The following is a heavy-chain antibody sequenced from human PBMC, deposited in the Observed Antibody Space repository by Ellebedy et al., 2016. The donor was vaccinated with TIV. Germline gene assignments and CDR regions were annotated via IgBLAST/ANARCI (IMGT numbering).Heavy chain of an antibody. CDR2: INAYNGNT. V-gene: IGHV1-18*04. D-gene: IGHD6-19*01. CDR3: AREIGAGPVVFQY. CDR1: CYSFTSYG. J-gene: IGHJ1*01. Sequence: AASVKVSCKASCYSFTSYGISWARQAPGQGLEWMGWINAYNGNTNIAQKFQGRVTMTTDTSTSTAYMEVRRLRSDDTAVYYCAREIGAGPVVFQYWGQGTLVIVSS.